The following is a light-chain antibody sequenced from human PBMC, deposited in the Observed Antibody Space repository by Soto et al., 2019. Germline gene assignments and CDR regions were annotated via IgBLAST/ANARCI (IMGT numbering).Light chain of an antibody. CDR3: QQRYTIPPT. Sequence: DIQMTQFPSSLSASVGDRVTITCRASQSISRYLNWYQQRAGKAPKLLIYGASGLQGGVPSRFNGSGSGTDFTLTISSLQPEDFATYSCQQRYTIPPTFGQGTKVEIK. CDR1: QSISRY. J-gene: IGKJ1*01. CDR2: GAS. V-gene: IGKV1-39*01.